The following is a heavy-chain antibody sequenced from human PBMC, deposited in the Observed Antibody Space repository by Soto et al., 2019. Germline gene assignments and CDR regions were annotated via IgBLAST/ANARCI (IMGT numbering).Heavy chain of an antibody. D-gene: IGHD3-10*01. CDR3: ARAWGVGRLFNWFDP. J-gene: IGHJ5*02. CDR2: VYYSGTT. Sequence: PSETLSLTCSVSGGSVSDKTYYWSWIRQPPGKRLEWIGYVYYSGTTNYTPSLKSRVTISVDTSKNQFSLKLSSVTAADTAVYYCARAWGVGRLFNWFDPWGQGTLVTVSS. V-gene: IGHV4-61*01. CDR1: GGSVSDKTYY.